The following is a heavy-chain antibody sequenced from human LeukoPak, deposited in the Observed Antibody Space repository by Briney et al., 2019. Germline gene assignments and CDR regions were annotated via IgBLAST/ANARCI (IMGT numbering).Heavy chain of an antibody. CDR2: IIPILGIA. J-gene: IGHJ5*02. D-gene: IGHD2-15*01. CDR3: ARVGYCSGGSCYARWFDP. CDR1: GGTFSSYT. V-gene: IGHV1-69*02. Sequence: VSCKXXGGTFSSYTISWVRQAPGQGLEWMGRIIPILGIANYAQKFQGRVTITADKSTSTAYMELSSLRSEDTAVYYCARVGYCSGGSCYARWFDPWGQGTLVTVSS.